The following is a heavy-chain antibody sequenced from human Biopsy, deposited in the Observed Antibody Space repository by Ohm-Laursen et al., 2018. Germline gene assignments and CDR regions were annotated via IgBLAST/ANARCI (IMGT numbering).Heavy chain of an antibody. CDR2: IYDRGSTA. D-gene: IGHD6-19*01. V-gene: IGHV4-61*01. Sequence: SETLSLTCTGSGDSVSSGSFYWIWIRQPPGQGLEYIGYIYDRGSTANYNPSLESRVTMSVDMPKNQFSLKLSSVTAADTAIYYCARGMRSSGWPYFDSWGQGTLVTVSS. CDR3: ARGMRSSGWPYFDS. CDR1: GDSVSSGSFY. J-gene: IGHJ4*02.